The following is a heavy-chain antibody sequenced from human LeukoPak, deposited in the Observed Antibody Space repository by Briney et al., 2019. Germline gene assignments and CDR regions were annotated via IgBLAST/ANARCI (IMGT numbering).Heavy chain of an antibody. CDR3: ARGCGDDSAPLYYYYYGMDV. J-gene: IGHJ6*02. CDR1: GFTFSSYW. V-gene: IGHV3-74*01. Sequence: GGSLRLSCAASGFTFSSYWMHWVRQAPGKGLVWVSRINSDGSSTSYADSVKGRFTISRDNAKNTLYLQMNSLRAEDTAVYYCARGCGDDSAPLYYYYYGMDVWGQGTTVTVSS. D-gene: IGHD2-21*02. CDR2: INSDGSST.